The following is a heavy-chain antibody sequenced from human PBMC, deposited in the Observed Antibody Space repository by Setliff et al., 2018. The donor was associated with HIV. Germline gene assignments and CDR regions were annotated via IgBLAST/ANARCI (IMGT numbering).Heavy chain of an antibody. Sequence: PGGSLRLSCAASGFTFSSYSMNWVRQAPGRGLEWVSVIHSGGSTYYADSVKGRFIISRDNSKNTLYLQMNSLRAEDTAVYYCARDPGRYNGMDVWGQGTTVTVSS. CDR2: IHSGGST. CDR3: ARDPGRYNGMDV. J-gene: IGHJ6*02. V-gene: IGHV3-66*01. CDR1: GFTFSSYS. D-gene: IGHD1-20*01.